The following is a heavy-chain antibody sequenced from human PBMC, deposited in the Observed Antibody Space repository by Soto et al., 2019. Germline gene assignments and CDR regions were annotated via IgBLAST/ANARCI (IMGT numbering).Heavy chain of an antibody. D-gene: IGHD6-19*01. V-gene: IGHV3-15*01. CDR2: IKSKTDGGTT. CDR1: GFTFSNAW. CDR3: TTLDSRGWDVVYDYYCMDV. Sequence: EVQLVESGGGLVKPGGSLRLSCAASGFTFSNAWMSWVRQAPGKGLEWVGRIKSKTDGGTTDYAAPVQGRFTISRYDSKNTLYLQMNSLKTADSAKYYCTTLDSRGWDVVYDYYCMDVCGTVTTVAV. J-gene: IGHJ6*03.